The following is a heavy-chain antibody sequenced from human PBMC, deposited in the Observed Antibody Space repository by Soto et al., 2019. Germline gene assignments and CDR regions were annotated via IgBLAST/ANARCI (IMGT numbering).Heavy chain of an antibody. CDR1: GVSISGYY. CDR2: IYHSGTI. J-gene: IGHJ4*02. V-gene: IGHV4-59*01. D-gene: IGHD5-12*01. CDR3: ARTQMATLYFDY. Sequence: PSDTLSLTCTVSGVSISGYYWSWMRQPPGQGLEWIGYIYHSGTIRYNPSPESRVTISVDTSKNQFSLKLASVTAADTAVYYCARTQMATLYFDYWGQGTLVTVSS.